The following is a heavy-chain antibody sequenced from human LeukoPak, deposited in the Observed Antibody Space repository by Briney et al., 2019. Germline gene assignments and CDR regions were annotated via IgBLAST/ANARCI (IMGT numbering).Heavy chain of an antibody. Sequence: GRSLRLSCAASGFTFTSYGIHWVRQAPGKGLEWVAVISSDGSNKYYADSVKGRFTLSRDNSKNTLYLQMNSLRAEDTAVYYCAKGSAYDNGIDYWGQGTLVTVSS. V-gene: IGHV3-30*18. J-gene: IGHJ4*02. CDR1: GFTFTSYG. CDR3: AKGSAYDNGIDY. CDR2: ISSDGSNK. D-gene: IGHD3-9*01.